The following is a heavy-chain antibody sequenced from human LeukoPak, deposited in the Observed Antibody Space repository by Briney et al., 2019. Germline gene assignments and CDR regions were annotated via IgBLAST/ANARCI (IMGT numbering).Heavy chain of an antibody. V-gene: IGHV3-23*01. J-gene: IGHJ4*02. D-gene: IGHD3-10*01. Sequence: GGSLRLSCVASGFTFSNYAMSWVRQAPGKGLEWVSAIGGSGGNTFYADSVKGRITISRDNSKNTLYLQMNSLRAEDTAVYYCAKDWGITVIRGVISPSYYFDYWGQGTLVTVSS. CDR1: GFTFSNYA. CDR2: IGGSGGNT. CDR3: AKDWGITVIRGVISPSYYFDY.